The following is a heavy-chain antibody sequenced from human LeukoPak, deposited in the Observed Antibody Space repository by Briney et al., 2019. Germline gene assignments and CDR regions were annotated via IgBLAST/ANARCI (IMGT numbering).Heavy chain of an antibody. CDR1: GFTFDRFT. D-gene: IGHD6-6*01. CDR3: TRQQSARAGYFDY. Sequence: GGSLRLSCAASGFTFDRFTIHWVRQTPGKGLEWVSLINRRGHTFYADSVKGRFTISRDNSRNSVFLQMNSLRPEDTAVYYCTRQQSARAGYFDYWGQGTLVTVSS. V-gene: IGHV3-43*01. CDR2: INRRGHT. J-gene: IGHJ4*02.